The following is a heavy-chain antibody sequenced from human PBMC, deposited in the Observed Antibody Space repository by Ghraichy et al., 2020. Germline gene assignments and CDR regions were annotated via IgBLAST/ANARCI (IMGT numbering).Heavy chain of an antibody. CDR3: ARVNIVVVPAGGMDV. D-gene: IGHD2-2*01. Sequence: ASVKVSCKASGYTFTGYYMHWVRQAPGQGLEWMGWINPNSGGTNYAQKFQGRVTMTRDTSISTAYMELSRLRSDDTAVYYCARVNIVVVPAGGMDVWGQGTTVTVSS. J-gene: IGHJ6*02. V-gene: IGHV1-2*02. CDR1: GYTFTGYY. CDR2: INPNSGGT.